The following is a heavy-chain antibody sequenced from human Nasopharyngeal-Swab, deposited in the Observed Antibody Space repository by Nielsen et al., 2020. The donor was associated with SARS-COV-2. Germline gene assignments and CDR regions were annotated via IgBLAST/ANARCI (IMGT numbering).Heavy chain of an antibody. J-gene: IGHJ6*02. Sequence: GESLKISCAASGFTFNNYNFNWVRKAPGKGLEWVSYISSSSSYIYYADSVKGRFTISRDNAKNSLYLQMNSLRAEDTAVYYCARDVLDYDFWSAYFMDVWCQGTTVTVSS. CDR2: ISSSSSYI. CDR3: ARDVLDYDFWSAYFMDV. V-gene: IGHV3-21*01. CDR1: GFTFNNYN. D-gene: IGHD3-3*01.